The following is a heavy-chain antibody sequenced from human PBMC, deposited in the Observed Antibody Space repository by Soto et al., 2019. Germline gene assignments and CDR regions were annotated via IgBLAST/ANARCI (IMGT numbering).Heavy chain of an antibody. D-gene: IGHD6-13*01. J-gene: IGHJ4*02. CDR1: TCIFSTYD. V-gene: IGHV3-33*01. CDR3: ARVAYSSTWYEVDY. Sequence: QVQLVESGGGVVQPGRSLRLSCTASTCIFSTYDMHWVRQAPGKGLEWVAVSVKGRFTISRDNSKNSLYLQMNSLRAEDTAVYYCARVAYSSTWYEVDYWGQGTLVTVSS.